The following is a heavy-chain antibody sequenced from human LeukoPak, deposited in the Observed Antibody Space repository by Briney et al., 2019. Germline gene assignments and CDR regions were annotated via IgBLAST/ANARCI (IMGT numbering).Heavy chain of an antibody. CDR2: IYTSGST. J-gene: IGHJ4*02. CDR3: ASEGTTFSSFDY. CDR1: GGSISSGSYY. V-gene: IGHV4-61*02. Sequence: PSQTLSLTCTVSGGSISSGSYYWSWVRQPAGKGLEWIGRIYTSGSTKYNPSLKSRVQMSGDTSKTPFSLKLNSALTTDTDVYYCASEGTTFSSFDYWGQGTLVTVSS. D-gene: IGHD1-1*01.